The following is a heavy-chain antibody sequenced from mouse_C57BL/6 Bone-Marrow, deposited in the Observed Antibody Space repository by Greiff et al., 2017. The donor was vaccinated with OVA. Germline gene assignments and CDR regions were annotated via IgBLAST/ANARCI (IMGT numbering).Heavy chain of an antibody. V-gene: IGHV1-5*01. CDR3: TRKYYGSRVSPY. CDR1: GYTFTSYW. J-gene: IGHJ2*01. D-gene: IGHD1-1*01. CDR2: IYPGNSDT. Sequence: EVQLQQSGTVLARPGASVKMSCKTSGYTFTSYWMHWVKQRPGQGLEWIGAIYPGNSDTSYNQKFKGKAKLTAVTSASTAYMELSSLTNEDSAVYYCTRKYYGSRVSPYWGQGTTLTVSS.